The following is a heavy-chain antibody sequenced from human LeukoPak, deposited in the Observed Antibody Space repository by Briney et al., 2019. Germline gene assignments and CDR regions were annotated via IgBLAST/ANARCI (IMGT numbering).Heavy chain of an antibody. V-gene: IGHV3-11*06. J-gene: IGHJ5*02. CDR3: AREMLAAVAAQS. D-gene: IGHD6-19*01. Sequence: GGSLRLSCAASGFTFSDYYMSWIRQAPGKGLEWVSSITSSSSYIYYADSVKGRFTISRDNAKNSLYLQMNSLRAEDTAVYYCAREMLAAVAAQSWGQGTLVTVSS. CDR1: GFTFSDYY. CDR2: ITSSSSYI.